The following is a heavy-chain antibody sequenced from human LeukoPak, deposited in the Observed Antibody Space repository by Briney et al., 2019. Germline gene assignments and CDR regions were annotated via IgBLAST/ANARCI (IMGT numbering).Heavy chain of an antibody. CDR2: IYYSGST. D-gene: IGHD4-11*01. J-gene: IGHJ2*01. V-gene: IGHV4-39*01. CDR1: GGSISSSSYY. CDR3: ARRTGSGNYDWYFDL. Sequence: SETLSLTCTVSGGSISSSSYYWGWIRQPPGKGLEWIGRIYYSGSTYYNPSLKSRVTISVDTSKNQFSLKLSSVTAADTAVYYCARRTGSGNYDWYFDLWGRGTLVTVSS.